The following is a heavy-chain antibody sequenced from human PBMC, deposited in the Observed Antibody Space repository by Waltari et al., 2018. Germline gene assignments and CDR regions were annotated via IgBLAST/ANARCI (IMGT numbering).Heavy chain of an antibody. CDR1: GGSISSHY. Sequence: QVQLQESGPGLVKPSETLSLTCTVSGGSISSHYWSWIRQPPGKGLEWIGYIYYSGSTNYNPSLKSRVTISVDTSKNQFSLKLSSVTAADTAVYYCAREIRYSSSWYYFDYWGQGTLVIVSS. CDR2: IYYSGST. J-gene: IGHJ4*02. D-gene: IGHD6-13*01. V-gene: IGHV4-59*11. CDR3: AREIRYSSSWYYFDY.